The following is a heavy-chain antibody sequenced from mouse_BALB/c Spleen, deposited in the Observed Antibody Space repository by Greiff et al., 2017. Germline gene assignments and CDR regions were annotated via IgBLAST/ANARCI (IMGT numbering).Heavy chain of an antibody. CDR3: ARQSSTMRGAMDY. D-gene: IGHD2-4*01. Sequence: VQLVESGPELVKPGASVRISCKASGYTFTSYYIHWVKQRPGQGLEWIGWIYPGNVNTKYNEKFKGKATLTADKSSSTAYMQLSSLTSEDSAVYFCARQSSTMRGAMDYWGQGTSVTVSS. J-gene: IGHJ4*01. CDR1: GYTFTSYY. V-gene: IGHV1S56*01. CDR2: IYPGNVNT.